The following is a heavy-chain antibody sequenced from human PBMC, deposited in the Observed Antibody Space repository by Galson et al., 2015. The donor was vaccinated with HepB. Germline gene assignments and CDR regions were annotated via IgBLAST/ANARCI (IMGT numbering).Heavy chain of an antibody. J-gene: IGHJ4*02. CDR1: GFTFSIYW. D-gene: IGHD4/OR15-4a*01. CDR3: ASRRGAY. V-gene: IGHV3-7*03. Sequence: YLRLSCAASGFTFSIYWMSWVRQAPGKGLEWVANIKQDGSEKYYVDSVKGRFTISRDNAKNSLHLQMNSLRAEDTAVYYCASRRGAYWGQGTLVTVSS. CDR2: IKQDGSEK.